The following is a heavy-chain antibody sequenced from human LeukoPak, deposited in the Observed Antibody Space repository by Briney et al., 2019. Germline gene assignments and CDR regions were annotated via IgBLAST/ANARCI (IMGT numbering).Heavy chain of an antibody. Sequence: GGSLRLSCAASGFTFSSYGMHWVRQAPGKGLEWVAVISYDGSNKYYADSVKGRFTISRDNSKNTLYLQMNSLRAEDTAVYYCAKDTTMGLDAFDIWGQGTMVTVSS. V-gene: IGHV3-30*18. D-gene: IGHD1-14*01. CDR1: GFTFSSYG. CDR3: AKDTTMGLDAFDI. J-gene: IGHJ3*02. CDR2: ISYDGSNK.